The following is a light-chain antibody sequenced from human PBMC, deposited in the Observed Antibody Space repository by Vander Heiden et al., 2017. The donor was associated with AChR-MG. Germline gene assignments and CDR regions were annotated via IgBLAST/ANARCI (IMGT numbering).Light chain of an antibody. CDR3: SSYTSSSPVV. V-gene: IGLV2-14*03. CDR1: SSDVGGYNY. Sequence: QSALPQPASVSGSPGQSNTISCTGTSSDVGGYNYVSWYQQHPGKAPKLMIYDVSNRPSGVSNRFSGSKSGNTASLTISGRQAEDEADYYCSSYTSSSPVVFGGGTKLTVL. CDR2: DVS. J-gene: IGLJ2*01.